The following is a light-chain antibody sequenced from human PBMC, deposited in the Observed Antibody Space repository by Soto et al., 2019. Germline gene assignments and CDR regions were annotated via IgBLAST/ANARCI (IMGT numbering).Light chain of an antibody. J-gene: IGKJ2*01. CDR3: QHYNNWPPDT. Sequence: EILITQFPGTLYLSPGERASLSRRASESVGRNLAWYQQKPGQAPRLLIYGASTRATAIPPRFSGTGSGTDFTLTISSLQSEDFAVYYCQHYNNWPPDTFGQGTKVDIK. V-gene: IGKV3-15*01. CDR1: ESVGRN. CDR2: GAS.